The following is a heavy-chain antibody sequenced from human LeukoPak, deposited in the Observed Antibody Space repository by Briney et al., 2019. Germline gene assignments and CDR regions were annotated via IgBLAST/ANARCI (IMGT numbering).Heavy chain of an antibody. CDR2: IIPIFGTA. Sequence: VKPSCKASGGTFSSYAISWVRQAPGQGLEWMGGIIPIFGTANYAQKFQGRVTITADESTSTAYMELSSLRSEDTAVYYCARHYYDSSGYPNYYYYYYGMDVWGQGTTVTVSS. CDR1: GGTFSSYA. J-gene: IGHJ6*02. CDR3: ARHYYDSSGYPNYYYYYYGMDV. D-gene: IGHD3-22*01. V-gene: IGHV1-69*13.